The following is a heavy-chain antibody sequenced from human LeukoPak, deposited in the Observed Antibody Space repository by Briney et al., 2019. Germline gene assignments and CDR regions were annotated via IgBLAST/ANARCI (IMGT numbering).Heavy chain of an antibody. CDR2: ISWDGGST. D-gene: IGHD3-10*01. J-gene: IGHJ6*02. V-gene: IGHV3-43*01. CDR1: GFTFDDYT. CDR3: AKMSSRAFGELYYGMDV. Sequence: SGGSLRLSCAASGFTFDDYTMHWVRQAPGKGPEWVSLISWDGGSTYYADSVKGRFTISRDNSKNSLYLQMNSLRTEDTALYYCAKMSSRAFGELYYGMDVWGQGTTVTVSS.